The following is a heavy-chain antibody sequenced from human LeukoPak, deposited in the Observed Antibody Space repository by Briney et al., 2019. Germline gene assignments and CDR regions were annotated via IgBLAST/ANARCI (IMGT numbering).Heavy chain of an antibody. Sequence: GASLKISCKGSGYSFTSYWIGWVRQLPGKGLEWMGIIYPGDSDTRYSPSFQGQVTISADKSISTAYLQWSSLKASDTAIYYCARLVLDCSGGSCYSGGPFDYWGQGTLVTVSS. J-gene: IGHJ4*02. D-gene: IGHD2-15*01. CDR1: GYSFTSYW. V-gene: IGHV5-51*01. CDR3: ARLVLDCSGGSCYSGGPFDY. CDR2: IYPGDSDT.